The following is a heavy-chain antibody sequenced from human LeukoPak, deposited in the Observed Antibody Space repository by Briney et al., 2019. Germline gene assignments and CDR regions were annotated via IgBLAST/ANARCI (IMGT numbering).Heavy chain of an antibody. J-gene: IGHJ4*02. CDR1: GLGFSSA. CDR2: ISGSGDRT. V-gene: IGHV3-23*01. D-gene: IGHD1-26*01. CDR3: ATGTGGSYSWGTYYFDY. Sequence: VGSLRLSCAASGLGFSSAMNWVRQAPGKGLEWVSAISGSGDRTYYGDSVKGRFTISRDNSKNTLYLQMSSLRADDTAVYYCATGTGGSYSWGTYYFDYWGQGALVTVSS.